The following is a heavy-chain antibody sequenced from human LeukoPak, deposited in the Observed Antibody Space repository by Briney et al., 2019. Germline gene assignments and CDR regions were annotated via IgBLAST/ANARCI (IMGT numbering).Heavy chain of an antibody. CDR2: IYHSGST. CDR3: ARDLTMGNWFDP. CDR1: GGSISSGGYS. D-gene: IGHD3-10*01. Sequence: SQTLSLTCAVSGGSISSGGYSWSWIRQPPGKGLEWIGYIYHSGSTYYNPSLKSRVTISVDRSKNQFSLKLSSVTAADTAVYYCARDLTMGNWFDPWGQGTLVTVSS. J-gene: IGHJ5*02. V-gene: IGHV4-30-2*01.